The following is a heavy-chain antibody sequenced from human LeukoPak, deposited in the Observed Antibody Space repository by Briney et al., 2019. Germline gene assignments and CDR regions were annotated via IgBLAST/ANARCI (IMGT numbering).Heavy chain of an antibody. D-gene: IGHD3-22*01. Sequence: QTGGSLRLSCAVSGITLSNYGMSWVRQAPGKGLEWVAGVSGSGGRTNYADAVKGRFTISRDNAKNTLFLQMNSLRVEDTAVYFCAKRGVVIRVILVGFHKEAYYFDSWGQGALVTVSS. CDR3: AKRGVVIRVILVGFHKEAYYFDS. CDR1: GITLSNYG. CDR2: VSGSGGRT. J-gene: IGHJ4*02. V-gene: IGHV3-23*01.